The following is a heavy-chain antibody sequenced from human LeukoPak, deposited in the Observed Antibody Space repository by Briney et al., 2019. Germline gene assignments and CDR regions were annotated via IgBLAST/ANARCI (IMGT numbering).Heavy chain of an antibody. CDR2: ISYDGSNK. CDR1: GFTFSSYA. CDR3: ARDRGMFGWLQPIFDY. J-gene: IGHJ4*02. V-gene: IGHV3-30-3*01. D-gene: IGHD5-24*01. Sequence: PGGSLRLSCAASGFTFSSYAMHWVRQAPGKGLEWVAVISYDGSNKYYADSVKGRFTISRDNSKNTLYLQMNSLRAEDTAVYYCARDRGMFGWLQPIFDYWGQGTLVTVSS.